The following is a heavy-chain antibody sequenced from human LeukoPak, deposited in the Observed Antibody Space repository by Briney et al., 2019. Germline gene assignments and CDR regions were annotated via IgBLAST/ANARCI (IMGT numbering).Heavy chain of an antibody. V-gene: IGHV3-23*01. CDR1: GFTFSSYA. CDR3: ARSRRDGENFDY. Sequence: GGSLRLSCAASGFTFSSYAMSWVRQAPGKGLEWVSAISGSGGSTYYADSVKGRFTISRDNSKNTLYLQMNSLRAEDTAVYYCARSRRDGENFDYWGQGTLVTVSS. D-gene: IGHD5-24*01. J-gene: IGHJ4*02. CDR2: ISGSGGST.